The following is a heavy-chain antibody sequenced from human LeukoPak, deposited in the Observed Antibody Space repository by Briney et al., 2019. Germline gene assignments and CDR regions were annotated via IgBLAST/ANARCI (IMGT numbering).Heavy chain of an antibody. CDR2: IYDSGST. CDR1: GGSISSYS. J-gene: IGHJ5*02. CDR3: ARDKVGATNWLDP. Sequence: PSETLSLTCTVSGGSISSYSWSWIRQPPGKGLECIGYIYDSGSTNYNPSLKSRVAISVDKSKNQFSLKLSYVTAADTAVYYCARDKVGATNWLDPWGQGTLVTVSS. D-gene: IGHD1-26*01. V-gene: IGHV4-59*12.